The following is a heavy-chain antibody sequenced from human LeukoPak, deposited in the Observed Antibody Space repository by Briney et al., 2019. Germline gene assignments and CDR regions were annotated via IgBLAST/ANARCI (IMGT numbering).Heavy chain of an antibody. Sequence: SETLSLTCTVSGGSISSYYWSWIRQPPGKGLEWIGYIYYSGSTNYNPSLKSRVTISVDTSKNQFSLKLSSVTAADMAVYYCARYAYYDSSGYGYWYFDLWGRGTLVTVSS. V-gene: IGHV4-59*01. CDR2: IYYSGST. J-gene: IGHJ2*01. CDR1: GGSISSYY. D-gene: IGHD3-22*01. CDR3: ARYAYYDSSGYGYWYFDL.